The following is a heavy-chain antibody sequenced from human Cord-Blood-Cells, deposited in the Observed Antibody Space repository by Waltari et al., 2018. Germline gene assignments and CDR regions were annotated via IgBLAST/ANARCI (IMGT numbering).Heavy chain of an antibody. V-gene: IGHV4-4*02. CDR3: ARAQAAAGNFDY. CDR1: GGSISSSNW. D-gene: IGHD6-13*01. J-gene: IGHJ4*02. CDR2: NYHSGGT. Sequence: QVQLQESGPGLVKPSGTLSLTCAVSGGSISSSNWWSWVRQPPGKGLEWIGENYHSGGTNYTPSLKSRVTISVDKSKSQFSLKLSSVTAADTAVYYCARAQAAAGNFDYWGQGTLVTVSS.